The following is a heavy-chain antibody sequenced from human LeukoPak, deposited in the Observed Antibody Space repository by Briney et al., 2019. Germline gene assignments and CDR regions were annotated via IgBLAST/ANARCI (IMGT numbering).Heavy chain of an antibody. V-gene: IGHV4-4*07. CDR3: ARYDVWGTYRAFDY. CDR1: GVSISSYY. D-gene: IGHD3-16*02. Sequence: SETLSLTCTVSGVSISSYYWSWIRQPAGKGLEWIGRIHTSGSTNYKSSLKSRVTMSADTSKNQFSLKLSSVTAADTAVYYCARYDVWGTYRAFDYWGQGILVTVSS. CDR2: IHTSGST. J-gene: IGHJ4*02.